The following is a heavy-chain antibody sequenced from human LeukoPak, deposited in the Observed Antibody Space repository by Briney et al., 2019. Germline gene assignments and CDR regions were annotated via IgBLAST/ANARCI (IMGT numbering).Heavy chain of an antibody. D-gene: IGHD6-19*01. CDR2: IYSGGST. CDR3: ARGRGVGYSSGWYGDAFDI. J-gene: IGHJ3*02. CDR1: GFTVSSNY. V-gene: IGHV3-53*04. Sequence: AGGSLRLSCAASGFTVSSNYMSWVRQAPGKGLEWVSVIYSGGSTYYADSVKGRFTISRHNSKNTLYLQMNSLRAEDTAVYYCARGRGVGYSSGWYGDAFDIWGQGTMVTVSS.